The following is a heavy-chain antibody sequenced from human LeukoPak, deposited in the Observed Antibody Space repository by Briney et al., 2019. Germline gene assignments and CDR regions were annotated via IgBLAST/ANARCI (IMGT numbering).Heavy chain of an antibody. CDR2: ISGSGDSS. CDR1: GFTFSNYA. D-gene: IGHD4-17*01. J-gene: IGHJ6*02. CDR3: AKDLYGFYAMDV. V-gene: IGHV3-23*01. Sequence: GGSLRLSCAASGFTFSNYAMSRVRQAPGEGLEWVSGISGSGDSSYYADSVKGRFTISRDNSGNTLYLQMNSLRAEDTAVYYCAKDLYGFYAMDVWGQGTTVTVSS.